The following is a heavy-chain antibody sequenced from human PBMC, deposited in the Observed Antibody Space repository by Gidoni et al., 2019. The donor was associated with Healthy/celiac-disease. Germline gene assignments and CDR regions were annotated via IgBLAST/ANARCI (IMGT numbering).Heavy chain of an antibody. V-gene: IGHV3-21*01. CDR1: GFTFSSYS. J-gene: IGHJ3*02. CDR3: ARLDGSGKDAFDI. CDR2: ISISSSYI. D-gene: IGHD3-10*01. Sequence: EVQLVESGGGLVKPGGSLRLSCAASGFTFSSYSRNWVRQAPGKGLEWVSSISISSSYIYYADSVKGRFTISRDNAKNSLYLQMNSLRAEDTAVYYCARLDGSGKDAFDIWGQGTMVTVSS.